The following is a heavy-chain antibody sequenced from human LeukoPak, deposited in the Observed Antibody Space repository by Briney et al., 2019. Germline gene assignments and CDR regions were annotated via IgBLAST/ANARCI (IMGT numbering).Heavy chain of an antibody. J-gene: IGHJ4*02. CDR3: ARGWFDC. CDR2: IKQDGTAK. Sequence: GGSLRLSCAASRFTFSNAWMSWVRQAPGKGLEWVANIKQDGTAKYYVDSVKGRFTISRDNAKNSLYLQMNSLRAEDTAVYYCARGWFDCWGRGTLVTVSS. V-gene: IGHV3-7*04. D-gene: IGHD5-24*01. CDR1: RFTFSNAW.